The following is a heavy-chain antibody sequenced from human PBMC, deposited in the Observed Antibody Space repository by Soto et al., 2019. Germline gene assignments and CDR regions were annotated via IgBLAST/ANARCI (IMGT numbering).Heavy chain of an antibody. CDR3: ASDSNSWVFDN. CDR2: IKPSGGSR. CDR1: GGTFSSFY. J-gene: IGHJ4*02. D-gene: IGHD6-13*01. V-gene: IGHV1-46*03. Sequence: ASVKVSCKASGGTFSSFYIHWVRQAPGQGLEWMGIIKPSGGSRSYAQKFLGRVTLTRDTSTNTVYMELSSLRSEDTAMYFCASDSNSWVFDNWGQGTLVTVSS.